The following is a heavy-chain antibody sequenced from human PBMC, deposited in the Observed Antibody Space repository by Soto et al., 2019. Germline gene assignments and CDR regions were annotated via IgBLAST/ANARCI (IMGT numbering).Heavy chain of an antibody. CDR2: ISAYKGNT. CDR1: GYTFTSYG. V-gene: IGHV1-18*01. D-gene: IGHD2-2*01. CDR3: ATDIGDCSSTSCYADGDYYSYGMDV. Sequence: ASVKVSCKASGYTFTSYGISWVRQAPGQGLEWMGWISAYKGNTNYAQKLQGRVTMTTDTSTSTAYMELRSLRSDDTAVYYCATDIGDCSSTSCYADGDYYSYGMDVWGQGTTVTSP. J-gene: IGHJ6*02.